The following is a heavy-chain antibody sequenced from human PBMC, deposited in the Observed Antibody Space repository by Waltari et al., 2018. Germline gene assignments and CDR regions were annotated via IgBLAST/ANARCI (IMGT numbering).Heavy chain of an antibody. CDR1: GEPMSNW. Sequence: PLPESGPGLVKPSGTLSLTCAVSGEPMSNWWSWVRQPPGKGLGWIGQVVPSGRTNYSPSFASLVTISLNKYSSQFSLYLTYATAADTAGEYCARDRGRGVDLDAWGPGILVTVS. V-gene: IGHV4-4*02. CDR2: VVPSGRT. J-gene: IGHJ5*02. CDR3: ARDRGRGVDLDA. D-gene: IGHD2-15*01.